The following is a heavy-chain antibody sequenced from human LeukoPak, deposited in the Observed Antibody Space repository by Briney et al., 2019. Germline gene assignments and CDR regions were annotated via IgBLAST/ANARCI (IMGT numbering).Heavy chain of an antibody. CDR3: ARVPRGTPAYSDY. D-gene: IGHD1/OR15-1a*01. CDR1: GFTFSSYA. CDR2: ISGSGGST. J-gene: IGHJ4*02. Sequence: GGSLRLSCAASGFTFSSYAMSWVRQAPGKGLEWVSAISGSGGSTYYADSVKGRFTISRDNAKNSLFLQMNSLGAEDTAVYYCARVPRGTPAYSDYWGQGTLVTVSS. V-gene: IGHV3-23*01.